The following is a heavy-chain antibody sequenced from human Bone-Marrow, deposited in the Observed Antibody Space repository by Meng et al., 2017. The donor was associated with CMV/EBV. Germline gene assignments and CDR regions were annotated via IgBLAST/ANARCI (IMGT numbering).Heavy chain of an antibody. CDR1: GYTFTGYY. Sequence: ASVKVSCKASGYTFTGYYMHWVRQARGQGLEWMGWINRNSGGTNYAQKFQGRVTMTRDTSIRTAYMELSRLRSDDTAVYYCARDAVVPAATKTNWFVPWGPGTLVTVSS. D-gene: IGHD2-2*01. CDR3: ARDAVVPAATKTNWFVP. CDR2: INRNSGGT. J-gene: IGHJ5*02. V-gene: IGHV1-2*02.